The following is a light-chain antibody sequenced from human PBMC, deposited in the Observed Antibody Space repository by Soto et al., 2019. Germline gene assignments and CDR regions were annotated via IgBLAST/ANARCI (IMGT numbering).Light chain of an antibody. Sequence: QSVLTQPPSVSGAPGQRVTISCTGSSSNIGEGYDVHWYQQLPGTAPKLLIYGNSNRPSGVPDRFSGSKSGTSASLAITGLXXXXXXDYYCQSYDSSLSGWVFGGGTKVTVL. CDR3: QSYDSSLSGWV. CDR2: GNS. V-gene: IGLV1-40*01. CDR1: SSNIGEGYD. J-gene: IGLJ3*02.